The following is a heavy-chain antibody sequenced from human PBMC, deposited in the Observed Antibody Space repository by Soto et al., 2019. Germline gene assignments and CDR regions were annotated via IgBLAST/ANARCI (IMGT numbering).Heavy chain of an antibody. CDR3: AQPEDYGDYGFDY. D-gene: IGHD4-17*01. CDR2: ISGSGGST. Sequence: GGSLRLSCAASGFTFSSYAMSWVRQAPGKGLEWVSAISGSGGSTYYADSVKGRFTISRDNSKNTLYLQMNSLRAEDTAVYYCAQPEDYGDYGFDYWGQGTLVTVSS. V-gene: IGHV3-23*01. J-gene: IGHJ4*02. CDR1: GFTFSSYA.